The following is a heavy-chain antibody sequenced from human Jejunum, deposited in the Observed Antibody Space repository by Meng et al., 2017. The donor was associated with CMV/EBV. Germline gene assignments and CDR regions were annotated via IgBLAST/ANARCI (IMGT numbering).Heavy chain of an antibody. V-gene: IGHV4-38-2*01. CDR3: ARSPPQTTVFTG. J-gene: IGHJ4*02. CDR1: GYSICSNSY. D-gene: IGHD4-17*01. CDR2: ICQSGYI. Sequence: VSGYSICSNSYWGWIRQPAGKGLEWIGSICQSGYIYYSPSLKSRVTISLDTSKNQFSLRLTSVTAADTALYYCARSPPQTTVFTGWGQGTLVTVSS.